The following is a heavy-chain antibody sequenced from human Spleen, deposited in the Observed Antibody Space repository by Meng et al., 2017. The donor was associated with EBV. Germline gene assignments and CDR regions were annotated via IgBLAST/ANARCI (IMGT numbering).Heavy chain of an antibody. V-gene: IGHV1-18*01. D-gene: IGHD5-18*01. Sequence: HVVRVEAGGEVKGPWAKVTVTAKTRPYTIIPIGCLWLEQAQGQGLEGMGWISVDNGKSNYEQHLQDRVSMTKDTSTVTAYMERMSLRSDDTAVYYCASRSLDTALDSWGQGTLVTVSS. J-gene: IGHJ4*02. CDR1: PYTIIPIG. CDR3: ASRSLDTALDS. CDR2: ISVDNGKS.